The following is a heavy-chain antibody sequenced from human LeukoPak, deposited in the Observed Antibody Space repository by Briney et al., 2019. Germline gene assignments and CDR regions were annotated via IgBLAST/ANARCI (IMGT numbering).Heavy chain of an antibody. D-gene: IGHD3-22*01. J-gene: IGHJ4*02. CDR3: AKRGVVIRVILVGFHKEAYYFDS. Sequence: PGGSLRLSCAVSGITLSNYGMSWVRQAPGKALEWVAGISGSGGSTNYADSVKGRFTISRDNRKNTLYLQMNSLRAEDTAVYFCAKRGVVIRVILVGFHKEAYYFDSWARVPWSPSP. V-gene: IGHV3-23*01. CDR2: ISGSGGST. CDR1: GITLSNYG.